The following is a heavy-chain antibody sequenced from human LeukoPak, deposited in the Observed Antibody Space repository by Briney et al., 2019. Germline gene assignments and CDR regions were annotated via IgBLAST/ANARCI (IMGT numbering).Heavy chain of an antibody. D-gene: IGHD6-13*01. J-gene: IGHJ4*02. Sequence: SETLSLTCTVSGGSISSSSYYWGWIRQPPGKGLEWIGEINHSGSTDYNPSLKSRVTISVDTSKNQFSLKLSSVTAADTAVYYCARGFSSSWYAYWGQGTLVTVSS. CDR2: INHSGST. CDR3: ARGFSSSWYAY. V-gene: IGHV4-39*07. CDR1: GGSISSSSYY.